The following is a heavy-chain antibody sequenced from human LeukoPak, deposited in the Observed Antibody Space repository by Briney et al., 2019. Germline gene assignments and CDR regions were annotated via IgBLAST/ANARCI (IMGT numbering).Heavy chain of an antibody. CDR1: GGTFSSYA. V-gene: IGHV1-69*04. Sequence: GSSVKVSCKASGGTFSSYAISWVRRAPGQGLEWMGRIIPILGIANYAQKFQGRVTITADKSTSTAYMELSSLRSEDTAVYYCARDCSGGSCYGWFDPWGQGTLVTVSS. J-gene: IGHJ5*02. CDR2: IIPILGIA. D-gene: IGHD2-15*01. CDR3: ARDCSGGSCYGWFDP.